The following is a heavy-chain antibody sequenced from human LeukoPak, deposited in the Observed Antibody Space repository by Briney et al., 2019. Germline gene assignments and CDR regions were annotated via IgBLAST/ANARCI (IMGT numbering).Heavy chain of an antibody. CDR2: IGSRSSTI. CDR3: ARAVISIFDN. CDR1: GFTLGSYT. Sequence: GGSLRLSCAASGFTLGSYTMNCVREAPGKGLEWVSYIGSRSSTIQYADSVKGRFTISRDNAENSLYLHMNSLGVEDTAVYYCARAVISIFDNWGQGTLVTVSS. J-gene: IGHJ4*02. D-gene: IGHD3-3*02. V-gene: IGHV3-48*01.